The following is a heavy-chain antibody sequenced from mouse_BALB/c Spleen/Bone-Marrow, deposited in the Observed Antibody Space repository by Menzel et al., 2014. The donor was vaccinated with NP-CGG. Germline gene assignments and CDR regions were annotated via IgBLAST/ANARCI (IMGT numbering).Heavy chain of an antibody. CDR3: VRDPYYGALFAY. CDR1: GFTFSSYA. J-gene: IGHJ3*01. Sequence: EVKLVESGGGLVKPGGSLKLSCAASGFTFSSYAMSWVRQSPEKRLEWVAEISSDGSYTYYPDTVTGRFTISRDKANNTLYLEMSSLRSEDTAMYYSVRDPYYGALFAYWGQGTLVTVSA. V-gene: IGHV5-9-4*01. CDR2: ISSDGSYT. D-gene: IGHD2-10*01.